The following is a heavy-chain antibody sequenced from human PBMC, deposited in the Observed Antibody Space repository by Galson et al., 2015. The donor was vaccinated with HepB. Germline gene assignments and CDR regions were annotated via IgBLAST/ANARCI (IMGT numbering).Heavy chain of an antibody. V-gene: IGHV5-10-1*01. CDR2: IDPSDSYT. Sequence: QSGAEVKKPGESLRISCKGSGYSFTSYWISWVRQMPGKGLEWMGRIDPSDSYTNYSPSFQGHVTISADKSISTAYLQWSSLKASDTAMYYCARHTGKNPYYYGSGNWFDPWGQGTLVTVSS. D-gene: IGHD3-10*01. CDR1: GYSFTSYW. J-gene: IGHJ5*02. CDR3: ARHTGKNPYYYGSGNWFDP.